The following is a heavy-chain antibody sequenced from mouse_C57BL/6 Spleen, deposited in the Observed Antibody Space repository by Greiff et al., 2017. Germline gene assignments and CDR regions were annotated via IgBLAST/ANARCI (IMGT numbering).Heavy chain of an antibody. CDR3: AKREDDGYYGYAMDY. J-gene: IGHJ4*01. D-gene: IGHD2-3*01. V-gene: IGHV2-9*01. CDR1: GFSLTSYG. Sequence: VKLMESGPGLVAPSQCLSITCTVSGFSLTSYGVDWVRQPPGKGLEWLGVIWGGGSTNYNSALLSRLSISKENSKSQVVLKMSSLQTDDTAMYYCAKREDDGYYGYAMDYWGQGTSVTVSS. CDR2: IWGGGST.